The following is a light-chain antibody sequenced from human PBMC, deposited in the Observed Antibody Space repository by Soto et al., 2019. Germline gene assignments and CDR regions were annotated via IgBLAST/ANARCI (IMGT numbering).Light chain of an antibody. CDR3: QQYNNRCPFT. Sequence: EIVMTQSPATLSVSPGERATLSCRASQSVSSNLAWYQQKPGQAPRLLIYGASTRATGIPARFSGSGSGTEVALTISSRQSEDFAVDYYQQYNNRCPFTFGPGTKVDIK. J-gene: IGKJ3*01. CDR1: QSVSSN. V-gene: IGKV3-15*01. CDR2: GAS.